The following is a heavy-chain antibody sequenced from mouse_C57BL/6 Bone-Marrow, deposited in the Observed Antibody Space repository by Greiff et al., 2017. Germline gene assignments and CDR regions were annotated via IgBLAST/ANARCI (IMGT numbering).Heavy chain of an antibody. CDR1: GYTFTSYT. V-gene: IGHV1-4*01. Sequence: QVHVKQSGAELARPGASVKMSCKASGYTFTSYTMHWVKQRPGQGLEWIGYINPSSGYTKYNQKVKDKATLTADKSSSTAYMQLSSLTSEDSAVYYCARSRTGGYWGQGTTLTVSS. CDR2: INPSSGYT. D-gene: IGHD4-1*01. CDR3: ARSRTGGY. J-gene: IGHJ2*01.